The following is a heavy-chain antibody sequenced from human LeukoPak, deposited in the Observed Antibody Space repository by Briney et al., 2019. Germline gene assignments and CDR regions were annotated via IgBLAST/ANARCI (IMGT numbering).Heavy chain of an antibody. Sequence: PGRSLRLSCVASGFTFRNHGMHWVRQAPGKGLEWVALIYYDGTIKNYVDSVKGRFTISRDNSKNTLSLQMNGLRADDTAVYYCARDRGKDYFDYWGQGTLVTVSS. D-gene: IGHD3-10*01. CDR1: GFTFRNHG. V-gene: IGHV3-33*01. CDR3: ARDRGKDYFDY. J-gene: IGHJ4*02. CDR2: IYYDGTIK.